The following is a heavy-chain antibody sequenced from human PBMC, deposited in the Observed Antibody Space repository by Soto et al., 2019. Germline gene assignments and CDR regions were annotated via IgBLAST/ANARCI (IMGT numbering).Heavy chain of an antibody. D-gene: IGHD4-4*01. V-gene: IGHV4-59*01. CDR1: GGSIKSYY. Sequence: QVKLQESGPGLVKASETLSLTCSVSGGSIKSYYWSWIRQPPGKGLEWIGYIYDSGSTNYNPSLKSRVSMSVDTSKNQFSLKLSSVTAADTGVYYCARLHSTYLYFDLWGRGTLVTVSS. J-gene: IGHJ2*01. CDR2: IYDSGST. CDR3: ARLHSTYLYFDL.